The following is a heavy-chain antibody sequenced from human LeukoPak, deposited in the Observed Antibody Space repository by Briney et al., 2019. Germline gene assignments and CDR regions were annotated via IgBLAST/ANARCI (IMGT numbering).Heavy chain of an antibody. CDR2: ISSSSSYI. CDR1: GFTFSSYS. CDR3: ARPGYCSGGSCFPY. Sequence: GGSLRLSCAASGFTFSSYSMNWVRQAPGKGLDWVSSISSSSSYIYYADSVKGRFTISRDNAKNSLYLQMNSLRAEDTAVYYCARPGYCSGGSCFPYWGQGTLVTVSS. D-gene: IGHD2-15*01. J-gene: IGHJ4*02. V-gene: IGHV3-21*01.